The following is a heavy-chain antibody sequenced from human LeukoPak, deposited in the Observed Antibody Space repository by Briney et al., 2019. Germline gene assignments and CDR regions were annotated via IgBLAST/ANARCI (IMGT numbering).Heavy chain of an antibody. CDR3: ARGVLYYDILTGYSPYRYFDL. Sequence: SETLSLTCTVSGGSISSYYWSWIRQPPGKGLEWIGYIYYSGSTNYNPSLKSRVTISVDTSKNQFSLKLSSVTAADTAVYYCARGVLYYDILTGYSPYRYFDLWGRGTLVTVSS. CDR1: GGSISSYY. D-gene: IGHD3-9*01. J-gene: IGHJ2*01. CDR2: IYYSGST. V-gene: IGHV4-59*01.